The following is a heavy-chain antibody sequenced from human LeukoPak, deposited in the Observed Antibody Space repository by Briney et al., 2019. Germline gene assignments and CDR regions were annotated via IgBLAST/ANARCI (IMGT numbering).Heavy chain of an antibody. J-gene: IGHJ4*02. D-gene: IGHD2-2*01. V-gene: IGHV4-4*07. CDR2: IYTSGST. CDR1: GGSISGYY. Sequence: SETLSLTCTVSGGSISGYYWSWIRQPAGKGLEWIGRIYTSGSTNYNPSLKSRVTMSVDTSENHFSLKLNSVTAADTAVYYCATTVSHCSSTSCSYYFDYWGQGTLVTVSS. CDR3: ATTVSHCSSTSCSYYFDY.